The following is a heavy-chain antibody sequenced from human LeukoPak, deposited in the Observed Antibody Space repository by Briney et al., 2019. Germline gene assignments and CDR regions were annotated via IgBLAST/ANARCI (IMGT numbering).Heavy chain of an antibody. CDR1: GFTFSNAW. D-gene: IGHD3/OR15-3a*01. CDR3: TTEGTGPAPDFDY. J-gene: IGHJ4*02. CDR2: IKSKTDGGTT. Sequence: GGSLRLSCAASGFTFSNAWMSWVRKAPGKGLEWVGRIKSKTDGGTTDYAAPVKGRFTISRDDSKNTLYLQMNSLKTEDTAVYYCTTEGTGPAPDFDYWGQGTLVTVSS. V-gene: IGHV3-15*01.